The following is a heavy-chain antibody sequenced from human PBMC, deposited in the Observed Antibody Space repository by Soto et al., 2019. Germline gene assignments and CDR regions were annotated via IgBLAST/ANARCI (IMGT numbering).Heavy chain of an antibody. CDR2: INSDGSST. V-gene: IGHV3-74*01. Sequence: LRLSCAASGFTFSSYWMHWVRQAPGKGLVWVSRINSDGSSTSYADSVKGRFTISRDNAKNTLYLQMNSLRAEDTAVYYCARGGDYYGSGSYYYGMDVWGQGTTVTVSS. CDR3: ARGGDYYGSGSYYYGMDV. D-gene: IGHD3-10*01. CDR1: GFTFSSYW. J-gene: IGHJ6*02.